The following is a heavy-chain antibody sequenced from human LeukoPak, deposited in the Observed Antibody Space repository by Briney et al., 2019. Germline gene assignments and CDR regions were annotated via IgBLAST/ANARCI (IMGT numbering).Heavy chain of an antibody. J-gene: IGHJ3*02. CDR1: GFTFSSYE. D-gene: IGHD6-19*01. CDR3: ARKGQWLVRGTFDI. V-gene: IGHV3-48*03. Sequence: AGGSLRLSCAASGFTFSSYEMNWVRQAPGKGLEWVSYISSSGTTMFYADSLKGRFTISRDNAKNSLCLQMNSLRAEDTAVYYCARKGQWLVRGTFDIWGQGTVVTVSS. CDR2: ISSSGTTM.